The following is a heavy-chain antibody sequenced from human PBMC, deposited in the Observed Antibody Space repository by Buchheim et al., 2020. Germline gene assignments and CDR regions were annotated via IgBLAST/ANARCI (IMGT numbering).Heavy chain of an antibody. CDR3: ARYSGTYSSTFYYYGMDV. J-gene: IGHJ6*02. Sequence: QVQLVESGGGVVQPGRSLRLSCAASGFTFSTYGMHWVRQAPGKGLEWVAVISYDGSNKYYADSVKGRFTISRDNSNNKMYLQMNSLRAEDTAVYYCARYSGTYSSTFYYYGMDVWGQGTT. V-gene: IGHV3-30*03. CDR1: GFTFSTYG. D-gene: IGHD1-26*01. CDR2: ISYDGSNK.